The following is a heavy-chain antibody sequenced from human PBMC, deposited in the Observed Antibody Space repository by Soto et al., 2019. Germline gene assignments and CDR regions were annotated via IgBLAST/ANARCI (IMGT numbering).Heavy chain of an antibody. CDR1: GFTFSSYG. D-gene: IGHD2-15*01. CDR2: IWYDGSNK. CDR3: ARDGDCSGGSCYSGALDY. V-gene: IGHV3-33*01. J-gene: IGHJ4*02. Sequence: QVQLVESGGGVVQPGRSLRLSCAASGFTFSSYGMHRVRQAPGKGLEWVAVIWYDGSNKYYADSVKGRFTISRDNSKNTLYLQMNSLRAEDTAVYYCARDGDCSGGSCYSGALDYWGQGTLVTVSS.